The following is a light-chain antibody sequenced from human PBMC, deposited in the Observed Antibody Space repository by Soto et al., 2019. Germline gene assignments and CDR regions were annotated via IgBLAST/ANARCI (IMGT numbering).Light chain of an antibody. V-gene: IGKV3-15*01. Sequence: EIVLTQSPATRSVSPGERATLSCRASQSVSNNLAWFQQKPGQAPSLLIYGASTRATALPARFSGSGSGTEFTLTIPRLQSEDFAVYYCQQYNNWPLTFGGGTQGGYQ. CDR2: GAS. J-gene: IGKJ4*01. CDR1: QSVSNN. CDR3: QQYNNWPLT.